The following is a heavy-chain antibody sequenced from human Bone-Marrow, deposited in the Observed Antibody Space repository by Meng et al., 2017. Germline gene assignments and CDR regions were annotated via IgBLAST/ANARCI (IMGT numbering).Heavy chain of an antibody. D-gene: IGHD3-10*01. CDR3: ARNCYGSGSYYSAFDI. J-gene: IGHJ3*02. V-gene: IGHV4-39*07. CDR1: GGSISSNYY. CDR2: MLYRGAT. Sequence: GSLRLSCTVSGGSISSNYYWGWIRQPPGKGLEWIGSMLYRGATYYHPSLESRVTISVDTSKNRFSLKLRSVTAADTAVYYCARNCYGSGSYYSAFDIWGQGTMVTVSS.